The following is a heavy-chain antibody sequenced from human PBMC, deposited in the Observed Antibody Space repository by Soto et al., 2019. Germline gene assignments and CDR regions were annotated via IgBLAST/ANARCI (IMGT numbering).Heavy chain of an antibody. J-gene: IGHJ6*02. CDR1: GFTFISYS. CDR2: ISSSSSTI. D-gene: IGHD4-17*01. Sequence: EVQLVESGGGLVQPGGSRRLSVAASGFTFISYSMNGFRRAQGKGREWVSYISSSSSTIYYADSVKGRFTISRDNAKNSLYLQMNSLRDEDTAVYYCARGKAIYGDYANYGMDVWGQGTTVTVSS. CDR3: ARGKAIYGDYANYGMDV. V-gene: IGHV3-48*02.